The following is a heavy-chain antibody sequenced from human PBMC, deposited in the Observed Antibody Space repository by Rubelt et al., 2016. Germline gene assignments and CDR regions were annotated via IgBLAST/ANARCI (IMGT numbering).Heavy chain of an antibody. Sequence: VQLVESGGGLVQPGGSLRLSCAASGFTVSSNYMSWVRQAPGKGLEWIGSIYYSGSPYYNPSFKSRVPISVAPSKTQFSLKRSSGTAADTAVYFFARHLGDDYSNLNWFDPWAREPWSPSPQ. D-gene: IGHD4-11*01. V-gene: IGHV4-59*05. J-gene: IGHJ5*02. CDR3: ARHLGDDYSNLNWFDP. CDR2: IYYSGSP. CDR1: GFTVSSNY.